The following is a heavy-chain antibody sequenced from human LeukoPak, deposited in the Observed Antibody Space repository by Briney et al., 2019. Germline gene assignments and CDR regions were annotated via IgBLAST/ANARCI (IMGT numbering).Heavy chain of an antibody. J-gene: IGHJ4*02. CDR3: ARGDTAWVHFDY. V-gene: IGHV4-59*01. D-gene: IGHD1-26*01. CDR1: GGSISSSY. Sequence: YPSETLSLTCTVSGGSISSSYWSWIRQPPGKGLEWIGYIYNSGSTSYNPSLKSQVTISIDRSKNQFSLRLSSVSAADAAVYDCARGDTAWVHFDYWGQGTLVTVSS. CDR2: IYNSGST.